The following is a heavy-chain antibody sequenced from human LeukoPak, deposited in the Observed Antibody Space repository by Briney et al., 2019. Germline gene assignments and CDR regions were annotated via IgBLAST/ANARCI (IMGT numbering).Heavy chain of an antibody. CDR2: INPSDGST. CDR3: AREESIGRYQFLHEY. V-gene: IGHV1-46*01. J-gene: IGHJ4*02. Sequence: ASVKVSCKASRYTFTNYNMHWARQAPGQGLEWMGIINPSDGSTRYAQKFQGRVTMTRDMSTSTASMEVRSLRSDDTAVYYCAREESIGRYQFLHEYWGQGTLVTVSS. CDR1: RYTFTNYN. D-gene: IGHD1-26*01.